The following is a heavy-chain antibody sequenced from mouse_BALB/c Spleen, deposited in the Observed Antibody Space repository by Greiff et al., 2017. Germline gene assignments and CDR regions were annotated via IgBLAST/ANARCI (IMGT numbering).Heavy chain of an antibody. V-gene: IGHV3-2*02. J-gene: IGHJ2*01. Sequence: EVKLVESGPGLVEPSQSLSLTCTVTGYSITSDYAWNWIRQFPGNQLEWMGYISYSGSTSYNPSLKSRITITRDTSKNQFFLQLNTVTTEDTATYYCARKDGNYFDYWGQGTTLTVSS. D-gene: IGHD2-1*01. CDR3: ARKDGNYFDY. CDR2: ISYSGST. CDR1: GYSITSDYA.